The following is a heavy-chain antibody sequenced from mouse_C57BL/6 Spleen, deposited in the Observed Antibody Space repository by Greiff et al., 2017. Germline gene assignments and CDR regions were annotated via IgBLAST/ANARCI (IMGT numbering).Heavy chain of an antibody. CDR2: INPNNGGT. CDR3: ARWIYYGSPMDY. J-gene: IGHJ4*01. D-gene: IGHD1-1*01. CDR1: GYTFTDYN. Sequence: VQLQQSGPELVKPGASVKMSCKASGYTFTDYNMHWVKQSHGKSLEWIGYINPNNGGTSYNQKFKGKATLTVNKSSSTAYMELRSLTSEDSAVYYCARWIYYGSPMDYWGQGTSVTVSS. V-gene: IGHV1-22*01.